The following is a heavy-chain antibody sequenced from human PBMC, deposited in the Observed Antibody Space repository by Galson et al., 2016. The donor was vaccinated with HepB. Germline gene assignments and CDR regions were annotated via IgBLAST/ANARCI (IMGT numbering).Heavy chain of an antibody. Sequence: SETLSLTCTVSGGSISNHNYYWGWIRQPPGKGLEWLGHIYYAGGTYYNPSLQGRVTISVDASKNHFSLRLISATAPDTAVYYCARHLGGNYVGFWGQGTPVTVSS. J-gene: IGHJ4*02. CDR1: GGSISNHNYY. CDR2: IYYAGGT. V-gene: IGHV4-39*01. CDR3: ARHLGGNYVGF.